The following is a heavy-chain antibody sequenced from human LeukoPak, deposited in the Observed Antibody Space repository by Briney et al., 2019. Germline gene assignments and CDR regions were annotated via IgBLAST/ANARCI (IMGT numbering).Heavy chain of an antibody. D-gene: IGHD3-10*01. J-gene: IGHJ6*03. Sequence: SETLSHTCTVSGGSISSSSYHWGWIRQPPGKGLEWIGSISHSGSTSYDPSLKSRVTTSVDTSKNQFSLKLSSVTAADTAVYYCARLHHDYGSGTYGGAYNYYMDVWGKGTTVTVSS. V-gene: IGHV4-39*01. CDR2: ISHSGST. CDR3: ARLHHDYGSGTYGGAYNYYMDV. CDR1: GGSISSSSYH.